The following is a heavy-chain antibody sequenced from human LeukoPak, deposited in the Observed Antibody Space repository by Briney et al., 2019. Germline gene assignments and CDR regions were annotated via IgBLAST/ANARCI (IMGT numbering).Heavy chain of an antibody. CDR1: GFTFSSYW. V-gene: IGHV3-7*01. Sequence: GGSLRLSCAASGFTFSSYWMSWVRQAPGKGLEWVANIKQDGSEKYYVDSVKGRFTISRDNAKNSLYLQMNSLRAEDTAVYYCARESRGSYSGGFDYWGQGTLVTVSS. CDR2: IKQDGSEK. D-gene: IGHD1-26*01. CDR3: ARESRGSYSGGFDY. J-gene: IGHJ4*02.